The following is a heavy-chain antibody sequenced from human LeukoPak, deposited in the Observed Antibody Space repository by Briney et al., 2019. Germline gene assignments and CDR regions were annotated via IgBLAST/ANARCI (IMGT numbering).Heavy chain of an antibody. CDR2: IYSDGTT. D-gene: IGHD3-22*01. CDR1: GLTVSINY. CDR3: ASFTPTMISPHAFDI. Sequence: PGGSLRLSCAASGLTVSINYMSWVRQAPGKGLEWVSLIYSDGTTYYADSVKGRFTISRDNSKNTLYLQMNSLRAEDTAVYYCASFTPTMISPHAFDIWGQGTMVTASS. V-gene: IGHV3-53*01. J-gene: IGHJ3*02.